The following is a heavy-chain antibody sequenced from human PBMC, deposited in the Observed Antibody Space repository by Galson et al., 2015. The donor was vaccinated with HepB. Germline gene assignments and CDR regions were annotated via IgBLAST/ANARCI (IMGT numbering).Heavy chain of an antibody. CDR1: GFIFSSYS. V-gene: IGHV3-21*01. D-gene: IGHD1-1*01. CDR3: ATSVNWNFDY. Sequence: SLRLSCAASGFIFSSYSMNWVRQAPGKGLEWVSSISSGSSYIYYADSVKGRLTISRDNAKNSLYLQMNSLRAEDTAVYYCATSVNWNFDYWGQGSLVTVSS. CDR2: ISSGSSYI. J-gene: IGHJ4*02.